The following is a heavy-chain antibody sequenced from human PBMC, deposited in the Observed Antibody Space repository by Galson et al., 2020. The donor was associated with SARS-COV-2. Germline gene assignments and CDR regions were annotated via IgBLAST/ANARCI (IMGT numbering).Heavy chain of an antibody. CDR1: GFTFSDHY. V-gene: IGHV3-72*01. CDR3: ARSGYGYNWKRYYYYMDV. Sequence: GGSLRLSCAASGFTFSDHYMDWVRQAPGKGLEWVGRTRNKANSYTTEYAASVKGRFTISRDDSKNSLYLQMNSLKTEDTAVYYCARSGYGYNWKRYYYYMDVWGKGTTVTVSS. CDR2: TRNKANSYTT. D-gene: IGHD1-20*01. J-gene: IGHJ6*03.